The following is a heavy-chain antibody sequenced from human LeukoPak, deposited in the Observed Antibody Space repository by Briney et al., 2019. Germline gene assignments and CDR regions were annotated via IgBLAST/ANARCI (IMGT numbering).Heavy chain of an antibody. J-gene: IGHJ6*02. Sequence: PSETLSLTCTVSGGPISSSDWWSWLRQPPGKGLEWIGQIYQSGNPDYNPSLKSRVTISVDTSKNQFSLKLSSVTAADTAVYYCARNLWFGVMKSYGMDVWGQGTTVTVSS. CDR2: IYQSGNP. CDR1: GGPISSSDW. D-gene: IGHD3-10*01. V-gene: IGHV4-4*02. CDR3: ARNLWFGVMKSYGMDV.